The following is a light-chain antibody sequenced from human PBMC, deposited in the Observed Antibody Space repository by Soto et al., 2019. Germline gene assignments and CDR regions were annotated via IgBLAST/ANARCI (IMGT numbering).Light chain of an antibody. Sequence: IVITHTPLSLSVTPVQPASMSCKTRQSTLHSDGKTYLYWYLQRPGQPPQLLIYEVSNRLSEVPDRFSGSGSGTDFTLKISRVEAEDVGIYYCMQTKQLPVTFGQGTKVDIK. V-gene: IGKV2D-29*01. CDR3: MQTKQLPVT. CDR2: EVS. CDR1: QSTLHSDGKTY. J-gene: IGKJ1*01.